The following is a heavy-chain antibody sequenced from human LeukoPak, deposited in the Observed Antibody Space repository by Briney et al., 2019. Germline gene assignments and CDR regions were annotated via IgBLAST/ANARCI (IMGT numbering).Heavy chain of an antibody. Sequence: ASVKVSCKASGYTFTGCYMHWVRQAPGQGLEWMGWINPNSGGTNYAQKFQGRVTMTRDTSISTAYMELSRLRSDDTAVYYCARARITIFGVVHPAFDYWGQGTLVTVSS. J-gene: IGHJ4*02. CDR1: GYTFTGCY. CDR3: ARARITIFGVVHPAFDY. D-gene: IGHD3-3*01. V-gene: IGHV1-2*02. CDR2: INPNSGGT.